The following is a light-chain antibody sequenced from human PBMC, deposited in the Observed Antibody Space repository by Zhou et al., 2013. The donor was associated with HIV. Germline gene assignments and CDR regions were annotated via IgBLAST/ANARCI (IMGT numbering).Light chain of an antibody. Sequence: EIVLTQSPGTLSLSPGERATLSCRASQSASSTYLAWYQQKPGQAPRLLIYGASTRATDIPARFSGSGSGTDFTLTISSLQSEDFAVYYCQQYNNWFTFGPGTKVDIK. J-gene: IGKJ3*01. CDR1: QSASSTY. V-gene: IGKV3-15*01. CDR2: GAS. CDR3: QQYNNWFT.